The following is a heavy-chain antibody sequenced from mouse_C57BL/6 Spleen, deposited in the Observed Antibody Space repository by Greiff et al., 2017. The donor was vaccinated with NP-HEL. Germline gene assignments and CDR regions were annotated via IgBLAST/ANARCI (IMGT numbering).Heavy chain of an antibody. D-gene: IGHD1-1*01. CDR1: GFNIKDDY. V-gene: IGHV14-4*01. Sequence: DVKLQESGAELVRPGASVKLSCTASGFNIKDDYMHWVKQRPEQGLEWIGWIDPENGDTEYASKFQGKATITADTSSNTAYLQLSSLTSEDTAVYSCTTNYGSSPFAYWGQGTLVTVSA. CDR2: IDPENGDT. CDR3: TTNYGSSPFAY. J-gene: IGHJ3*01.